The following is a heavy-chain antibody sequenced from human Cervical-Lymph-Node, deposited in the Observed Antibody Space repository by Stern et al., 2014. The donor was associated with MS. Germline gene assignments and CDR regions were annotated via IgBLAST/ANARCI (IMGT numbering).Heavy chain of an antibody. J-gene: IGHJ5*02. V-gene: IGHV4-30-4*01. CDR2: IYYSGRT. CDR1: GGSISSGDYY. CDR3: ARAFRYYDFWSGYYKYNWFDP. D-gene: IGHD3-3*01. Sequence: QVQLQESGPGLVKPSQTLSLTCTVSGGSISSGDYYWSWIRQPPGKGLEWIGYIYYSGRTYYNPSLKSRVTISVDTSKNQFSLKLSSVTAADTAVYYCARAFRYYDFWSGYYKYNWFDPWGQGTLVTVSS.